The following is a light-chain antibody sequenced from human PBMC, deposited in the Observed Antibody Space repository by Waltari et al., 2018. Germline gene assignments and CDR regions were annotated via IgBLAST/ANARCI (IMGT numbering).Light chain of an antibody. CDR3: QQSYYSVT. CDR2: AAS. CDR1: SY. J-gene: IGKJ3*01. V-gene: IGKV1-39*01. Sequence: SYLNWYQQKPGKAPKVLIYAASTLQSGVPSRFSGSGSGTDFTLTISSLQPEDFATYYCQQSYYSVTFGPGTKVDI.